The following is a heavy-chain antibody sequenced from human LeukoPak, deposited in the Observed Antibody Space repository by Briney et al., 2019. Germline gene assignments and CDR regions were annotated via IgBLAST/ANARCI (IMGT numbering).Heavy chain of an antibody. CDR2: IGDNNIFTGRFT. CDR3: ARDWYDC. CDR1: GFTFSNYA. Sequence: PGESLRLSCAASGFTFSNYAMIWVRQAPGKGLEWVSVIGDNNIFTGRFTYYAESVKGRFTISRDNSQGTVDLQMNNLRVEDTAVYYCARDWYDCWRQGAQVTVSS. V-gene: IGHV3-23*01. J-gene: IGHJ5*01.